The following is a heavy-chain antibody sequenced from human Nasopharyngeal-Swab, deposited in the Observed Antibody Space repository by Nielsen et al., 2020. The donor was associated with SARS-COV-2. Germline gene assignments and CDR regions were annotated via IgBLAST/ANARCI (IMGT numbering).Heavy chain of an antibody. Sequence: GESLKISCAASGFTFSSYGMHWVRQAPGKGLEWVAVIWYDGSNKYYADSVKGRFTISRDNSKNTLYLQMTSLRAEDTAVYYCARVASYYYGMDVWGQGTTVTVSS. CDR1: GFTFSSYG. CDR3: ARVASYYYGMDV. CDR2: IWYDGSNK. V-gene: IGHV3-33*01. J-gene: IGHJ6*02.